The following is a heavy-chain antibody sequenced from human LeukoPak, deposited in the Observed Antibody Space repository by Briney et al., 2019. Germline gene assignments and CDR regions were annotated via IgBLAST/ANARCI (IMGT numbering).Heavy chain of an antibody. CDR2: ISTSSSYI. Sequence: GGSLRLSCAASGFTFSIYAMSWVRRAPGKGLEWVSSISTSSSYIYYADSVRGRFTISRDNAKNSLYLQMNSLRAEDTAVYSCARGADGVSSNSRGWFDPWGQGTLVTVSS. CDR3: ARGADGVSSNSRGWFDP. CDR1: GFTFSIYA. V-gene: IGHV3-21*01. D-gene: IGHD2-15*01. J-gene: IGHJ5*02.